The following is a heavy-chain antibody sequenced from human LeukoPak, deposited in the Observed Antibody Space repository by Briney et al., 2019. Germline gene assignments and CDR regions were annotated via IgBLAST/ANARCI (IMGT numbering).Heavy chain of an antibody. Sequence: PGGSLRLSCAASGFTFSDYYMSWIRQAPGKGLEWVSYISSSGSTIYYADSVKGRFTISRDNAKNSLYLQMNSLRAEDTAVYYCAREFSYYDFWSGYRPNWFDPWGQGTLVTVSS. J-gene: IGHJ5*02. D-gene: IGHD3-3*01. V-gene: IGHV3-11*01. CDR1: GFTFSDYY. CDR3: AREFSYYDFWSGYRPNWFDP. CDR2: ISSSGSTI.